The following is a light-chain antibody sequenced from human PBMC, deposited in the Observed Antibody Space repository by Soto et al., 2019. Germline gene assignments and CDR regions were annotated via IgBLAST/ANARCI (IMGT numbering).Light chain of an antibody. CDR2: GAS. CDR3: QQYGYLVT. V-gene: IGKV3-20*01. J-gene: IGKJ4*01. CDR1: QSITNNY. Sequence: EIVLTQSPDTLSLSPGERATLSCRASQSITNNYLAWYQQKPGRAHRLLIYGASSRATGIPDRFSGSGSGTDFTLTISRLEPEDFAMYYCQQYGYLVTFGGGTRWISN.